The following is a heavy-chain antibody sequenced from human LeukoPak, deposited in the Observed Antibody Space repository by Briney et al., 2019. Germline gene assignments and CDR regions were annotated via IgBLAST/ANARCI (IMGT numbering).Heavy chain of an antibody. CDR1: GGTFSSYA. Sequence: SVKVSCKASGGTFSSYAISWVRQAPGQGLEWMGGIIPIFGTANDAQKFQGRVTITTDESTSTAYIELSRLRSEDTAVYYCARVTGTHNWFDPWGQGTLVTVSS. D-gene: IGHD1-7*01. V-gene: IGHV1-69*05. CDR2: IIPIFGTA. J-gene: IGHJ5*02. CDR3: ARVTGTHNWFDP.